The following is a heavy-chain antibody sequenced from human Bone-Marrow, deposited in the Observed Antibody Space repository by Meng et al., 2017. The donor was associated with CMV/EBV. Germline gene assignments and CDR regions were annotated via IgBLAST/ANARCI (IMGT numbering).Heavy chain of an antibody. Sequence: GESLKISCAASGFTVSSNYMSWVRQAPGKGLEWVSVIYSGGSTYYADSVKGRFTISRDNSKNTLYLQMNSLRAEDTAVYYCARDWNYVIVYWGQGTLVTVSS. CDR3: ARDWNYVIVY. V-gene: IGHV3-53*01. CDR1: GFTVSSNY. CDR2: IYSGGST. J-gene: IGHJ4*02. D-gene: IGHD1-7*01.